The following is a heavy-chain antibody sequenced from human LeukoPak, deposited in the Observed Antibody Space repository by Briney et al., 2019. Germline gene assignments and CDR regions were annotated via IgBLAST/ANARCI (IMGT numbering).Heavy chain of an antibody. CDR3: ARAMISGSDY. J-gene: IGHJ4*02. Sequence: PGGSLRLSCAASGFTFSTSWMHWVRQAPGKGLVWVSRINSDGSTTTYADSVKGRFAISRDNAKNTVYLQMNSLRAEDTAVYYCARAMISGSDYWGQGTLATVSS. CDR1: GFTFSTSW. V-gene: IGHV3-74*01. D-gene: IGHD3-22*01. CDR2: INSDGSTT.